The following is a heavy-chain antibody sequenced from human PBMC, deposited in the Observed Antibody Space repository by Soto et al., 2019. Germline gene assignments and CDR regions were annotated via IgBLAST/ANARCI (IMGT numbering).Heavy chain of an antibody. CDR1: GGTFSSYA. CDR3: ARDASPLSSIAARPLAAFEI. Sequence: GASVKVSCKASGGTFSSYAISWVRQAPGQGLEWMGGIIPIFGTANYAQKFQGRVTITADESTSTAYMELGSLRSEDTAVYYCARDASPLSSIAARPLAAFEIWGQGTMVTVSS. CDR2: IIPIFGTA. D-gene: IGHD6-6*01. J-gene: IGHJ3*02. V-gene: IGHV1-69*13.